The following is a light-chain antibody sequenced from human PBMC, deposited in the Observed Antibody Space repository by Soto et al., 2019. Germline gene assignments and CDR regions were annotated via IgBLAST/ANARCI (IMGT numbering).Light chain of an antibody. J-gene: IGLJ1*01. CDR2: DVI. CDR3: SSYSTISNLV. CDR1: NTDVGAYDY. Sequence: QSALTQPASVSGSPGQSITISCSGTNTDVGAYDYVSWYQQHPGKAPKLILYDVINRPSGVSDRFSGSKSGNTASLTISGLHAEDEAEYFCSSYSTISNLVFGTGTKLTVL. V-gene: IGLV2-14*03.